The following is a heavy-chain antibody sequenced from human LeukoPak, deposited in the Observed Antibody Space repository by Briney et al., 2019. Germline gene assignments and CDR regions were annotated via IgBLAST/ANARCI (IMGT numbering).Heavy chain of an antibody. V-gene: IGHV4-34*01. CDR1: GGSFSGYY. CDR2: INHSGST. Sequence: SETLSLTCAVYGGSFSGYYWSWIRQPPGKGLEWIGEINHSGSTNYNPSLKSRVTISVDTSKNQFSLKLSSVTAADTAVYYCASNYYDSSGYPPLYYYYGMDVWGQGTTVTVSS. J-gene: IGHJ6*02. D-gene: IGHD3-22*01. CDR3: ASNYYDSSGYPPLYYYYGMDV.